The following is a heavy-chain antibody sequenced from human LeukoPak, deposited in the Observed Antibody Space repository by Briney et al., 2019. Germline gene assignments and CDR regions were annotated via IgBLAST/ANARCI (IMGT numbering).Heavy chain of an antibody. CDR1: GYSISSGYY. J-gene: IGHJ3*02. CDR3: ASRYCSGGSCYSWYAFDI. V-gene: IGHV4-38-2*02. D-gene: IGHD2-15*01. CDR2: INHSGST. Sequence: SETLSLTCTVSGYSISSGYYWSWIRQPPGKGLEWIGEINHSGSTNYNPSLKSRVTISVDTSKNQFSLKLSSVTAADTAVYYCASRYCSGGSCYSWYAFDIWGQGTMVTVSS.